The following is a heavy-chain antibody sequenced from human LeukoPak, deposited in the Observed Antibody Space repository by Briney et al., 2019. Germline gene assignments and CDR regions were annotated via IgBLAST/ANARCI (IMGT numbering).Heavy chain of an antibody. D-gene: IGHD2/OR15-2a*01. CDR2: VDSNGRT. J-gene: IGHJ5*02. V-gene: IGHV4-4*07. CDR3: ATSAVIKSSMDNWFYP. CDR1: GGSIISHF. Sequence: SETLSLTCTVSGGSIISHFYNWIRQPAGKGLEWIGRVDSNGRTNYNPSLRSRLTMSADTSKNQLSLRLSSVTAADTAVYYCATSAVIKSSMDNWFYPWGQRTLLTLSS.